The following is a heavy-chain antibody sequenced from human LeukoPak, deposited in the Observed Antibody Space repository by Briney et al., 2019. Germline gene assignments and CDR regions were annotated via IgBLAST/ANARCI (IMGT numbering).Heavy chain of an antibody. CDR1: GFTFSNYA. V-gene: IGHV3-23*01. J-gene: IGHJ6*03. CDR3: ARNRELWFGELMSYYYYYMDV. Sequence: TGGSLRLSCAASGFTFSNYAMRWVRQAPGKGLEWVSGISGSGDTTYYADSVKGRFTISRDNAKNSLYLQMNSLRAEDTAVYYCARNRELWFGELMSYYYYYMDVWGKGTTVTISS. D-gene: IGHD3-10*01. CDR2: ISGSGDTT.